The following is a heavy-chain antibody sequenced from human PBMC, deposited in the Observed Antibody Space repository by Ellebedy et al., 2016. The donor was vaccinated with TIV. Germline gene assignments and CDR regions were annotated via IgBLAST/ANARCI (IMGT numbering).Heavy chain of an antibody. CDR1: GGSVTRTGYY. J-gene: IGHJ4*02. CDR2: LYNSGHT. Sequence: SETLSLTCTVSGGSVTRTGYYSAWVRQPPAKGRAWIASLYNSGHTHYNPSLKRRVSISADTSKNQFSRMVRSVTAADTAVYYCGSFDDYDFDFWGQGTLVTVSS. CDR3: GSFDDYDFDF. V-gene: IGHV4-39*07. D-gene: IGHD3-9*01.